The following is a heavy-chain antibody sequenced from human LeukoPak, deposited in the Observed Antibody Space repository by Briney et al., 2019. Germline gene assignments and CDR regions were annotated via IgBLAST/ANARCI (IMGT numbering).Heavy chain of an antibody. CDR2: IYIGDSDT. V-gene: IGHV5-51*01. CDR1: GYRSTSYW. CDR3: ARHYGGNLLNWYFDL. Sequence: GESLQISCQVSGYRSTSYWIGWVRQMPGKGLESMGIIYIGDSDTRYSPSFQGQVTTSADKSISTAYLQWSSLKASDTAMYYCARHYGGNLLNWYFDLWGRGTLVTVSS. D-gene: IGHD4-23*01. J-gene: IGHJ2*01.